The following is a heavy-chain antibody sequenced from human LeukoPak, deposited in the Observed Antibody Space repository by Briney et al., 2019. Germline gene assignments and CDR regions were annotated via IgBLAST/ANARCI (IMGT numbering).Heavy chain of an antibody. J-gene: IGHJ4*02. CDR1: GFTFADYA. Sequence: GRSLRLSCAASGFTFADYATHWVRQAPGKGLEWVSGISWNSGSIGYADSVKGRFTISRDNAKNSLYLQMNSLRAEDTALYYCAKSFGGGYDESYYFDYWGQGTLVTVSS. CDR3: AKSFGGGYDESYYFDY. CDR2: ISWNSGSI. D-gene: IGHD5-12*01. V-gene: IGHV3-9*01.